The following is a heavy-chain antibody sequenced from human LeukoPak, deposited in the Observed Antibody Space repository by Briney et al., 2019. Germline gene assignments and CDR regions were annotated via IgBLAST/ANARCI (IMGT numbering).Heavy chain of an antibody. J-gene: IGHJ5*02. CDR1: GASISSGNYY. V-gene: IGHV4-39*01. CDR2: FYYSGST. CDR3: ARHEVRGSSYSKWFDP. Sequence: KPSETLSLTCTVSGASISSGNYYWSWIRQPPGKGLEWIGSFYYSGSTQYNPSLKSRATISVDTSENQFSLKLSSVTAADTAVYYCARHEVRGSSYSKWFDPWGQGTLVTVSS. D-gene: IGHD2-15*01.